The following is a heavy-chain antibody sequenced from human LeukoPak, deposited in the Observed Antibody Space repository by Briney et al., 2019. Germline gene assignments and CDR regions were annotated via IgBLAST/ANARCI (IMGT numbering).Heavy chain of an antibody. CDR2: IYYSGST. D-gene: IGHD3-10*01. J-gene: IGHJ6*02. CDR3: ARQGYYYGSGSYPHYYYYYGMDV. Sequence: SETLSLTCAVSGGSISSYYWSWIRQPPGKGLEWIGYIYYSGSTNYNPSLKSRVTLSVGTSKNQFSLKLSSVTAADTAVYYCARQGYYYGSGSYPHYYYYYGMDVWGQGTTVTVSS. V-gene: IGHV4-59*08. CDR1: GGSISSYY.